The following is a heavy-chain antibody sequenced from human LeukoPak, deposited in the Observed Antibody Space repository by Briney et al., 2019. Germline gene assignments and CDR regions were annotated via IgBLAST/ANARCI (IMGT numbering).Heavy chain of an antibody. J-gene: IGHJ5*02. CDR2: INHSGST. Sequence: SETLSLTCAVYGGSFSGYYWSWIRQPPGKGLEWIGEINHSGSTNYNPSLKSRVTISVDTSKNQFSLKLSSVTAADTAVYYCARGLNYYGSGSSPAGDWFDPWGQGTLVTVSS. V-gene: IGHV4-34*01. D-gene: IGHD3-10*01. CDR3: ARGLNYYGSGSSPAGDWFDP. CDR1: GGSFSGYY.